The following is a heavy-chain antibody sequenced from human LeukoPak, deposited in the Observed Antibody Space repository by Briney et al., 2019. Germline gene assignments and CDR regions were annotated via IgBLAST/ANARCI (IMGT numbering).Heavy chain of an antibody. CDR1: GGTFSSYA. J-gene: IGHJ4*02. Sequence: ASVKVSCKASGGTFSSYAISWVRQAPGQGLEWMGIINPSGGSTSYAQKFQGRVTMTRDTSTSTVYMELSSLRSEDTAVYYCARVRNGATSPFDYWGQGTLVTVSS. D-gene: IGHD1-26*01. CDR2: INPSGGST. CDR3: ARVRNGATSPFDY. V-gene: IGHV1-46*01.